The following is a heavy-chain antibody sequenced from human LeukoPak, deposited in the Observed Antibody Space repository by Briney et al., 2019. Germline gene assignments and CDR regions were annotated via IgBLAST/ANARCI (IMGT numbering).Heavy chain of an antibody. CDR2: ISYDANIGSNK. CDR3: AKETVYSSSWSYYYYGMDV. D-gene: IGHD6-13*01. Sequence: PGGSLRLSCATSGFTFSRYAMHWVRQAPGKGLEWVALISYDANIGSNKYYADSVKGRFTISRDNSKNTLYLQMNSLRAEDTAVYYCAKETVYSSSWSYYYYGMDVWGQGTTVTVSS. J-gene: IGHJ6*02. CDR1: GFTFSRYA. V-gene: IGHV3-30-3*01.